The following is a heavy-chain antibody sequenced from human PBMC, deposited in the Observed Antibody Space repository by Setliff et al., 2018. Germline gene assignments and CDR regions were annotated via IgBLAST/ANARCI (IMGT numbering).Heavy chain of an antibody. V-gene: IGHV4-34*01. Sequence: PSETLSLTCAVYGGSFSGYYWSWIRQPPGKGLEWIGEINHSGTTNYNPSLKSRVSISVDTSKNQFSLKMTSVTAADTAIYYCARGPTGIYDPWGQGILVTVSS. J-gene: IGHJ5*02. CDR2: INHSGTT. CDR3: ARGPTGIYDP. D-gene: IGHD1-1*01. CDR1: GGSFSGYY.